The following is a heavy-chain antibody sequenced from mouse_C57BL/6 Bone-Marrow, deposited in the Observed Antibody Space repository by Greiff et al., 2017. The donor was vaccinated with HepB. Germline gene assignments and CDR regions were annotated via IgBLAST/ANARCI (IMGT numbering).Heavy chain of an antibody. CDR1: GFSLTSYG. CDR3: ARAPTVVATGYFDV. CDR2: IWSGGST. Sequence: VKLLESGPGLVQPSQSLSITCTVSGFSLTSYGVHWVRQSPGKGLEWLGVIWSGGSTDYNAAFISRLSISKDNSKSQVFFKMNSLQADDTAIYYCARAPTVVATGYFDVWGTGTTVTVSS. J-gene: IGHJ1*03. V-gene: IGHV2-2*01. D-gene: IGHD1-1*01.